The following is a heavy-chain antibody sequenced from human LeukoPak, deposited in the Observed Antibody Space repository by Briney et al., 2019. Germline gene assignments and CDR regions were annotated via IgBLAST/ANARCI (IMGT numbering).Heavy chain of an antibody. Sequence: VKVSCKASGGAFSSYAISWVRQAPGQGLEWMGGIIPIFGTANYAQKFQGRVTITADESTSTAYMELSSLRSEDTAVYYCARGSHAYYYYYGMDVWGQGTTVTVSS. CDR2: IIPIFGTA. D-gene: IGHD2-15*01. CDR3: ARGSHAYYYYYGMDV. CDR1: GGAFSSYA. V-gene: IGHV1-69*13. J-gene: IGHJ6*02.